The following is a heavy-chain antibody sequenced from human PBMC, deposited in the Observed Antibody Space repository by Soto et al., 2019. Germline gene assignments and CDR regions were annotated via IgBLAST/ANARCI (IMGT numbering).Heavy chain of an antibody. V-gene: IGHV1-2*04. D-gene: IGHD3-22*01. CDR1: GYTFTGYY. J-gene: IGHJ3*02. Sequence: ASVKVSCKSSGYTFTGYYMHWVRQAPGQGLEWMGWINPNSGGTNYAQKFQGWVTMTRDTSISTAYMELSRLRSDDTAVYYCARVMYYYDSSGFSSAFDIWGQGTMVTV. CDR2: INPNSGGT. CDR3: ARVMYYYDSSGFSSAFDI.